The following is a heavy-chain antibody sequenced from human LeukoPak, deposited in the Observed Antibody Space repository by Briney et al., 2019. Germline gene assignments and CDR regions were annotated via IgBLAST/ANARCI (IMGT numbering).Heavy chain of an antibody. J-gene: IGHJ4*02. CDR3: ARFSGVWLVKRSGFDY. D-gene: IGHD6-19*01. CDR1: GGSLSGYY. Sequence: PSETLSLTCAVYGGSLSGYYWSWIRQPPWKGLEWIGEINHSGSTNYNPSLKSRVTISVDTSKNQFSLKLSSVTAADTAVYYCARFSGVWLVKRSGFDYWGQGTLVTVSS. V-gene: IGHV4-34*01. CDR2: INHSGST.